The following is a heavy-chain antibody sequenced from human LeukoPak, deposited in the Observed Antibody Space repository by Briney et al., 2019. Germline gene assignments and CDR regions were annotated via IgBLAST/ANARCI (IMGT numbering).Heavy chain of an antibody. V-gene: IGHV4-39*01. CDR3: ARLDGSLAHISGSYPDF. Sequence: PSETLSLTCTVSGDSFTNTDFFWGWIRQPPGKGLEWIANIDDSGRIYSNPSLRSRVTMSRDTSKNQFSLKVTSVTAADTAVYYCARLDGSLAHISGSYPDFWGQGILVTVFS. CDR2: IDDSGRI. D-gene: IGHD3-10*01. J-gene: IGHJ4*02. CDR1: GDSFTNTDFF.